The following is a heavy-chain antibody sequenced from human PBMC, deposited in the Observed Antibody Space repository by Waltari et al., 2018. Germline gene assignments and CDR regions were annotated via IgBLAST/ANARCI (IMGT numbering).Heavy chain of an antibody. D-gene: IGHD2-21*02. CDR3: ARGGGGDWEWFDP. CDR1: GGSISGFY. Sequence: QVQLQESGPSLLKPSETLSLICTVSGGSISGFYWSWVRQPPGKGLDWIGYIYYTGSTNFNPSLKSRGTRAVDTSKNQFSLRMSSVTAADTAFYYCARGGGGDWEWFDPWGQGTLVTVSS. J-gene: IGHJ5*02. CDR2: IYYTGST. V-gene: IGHV4-59*01.